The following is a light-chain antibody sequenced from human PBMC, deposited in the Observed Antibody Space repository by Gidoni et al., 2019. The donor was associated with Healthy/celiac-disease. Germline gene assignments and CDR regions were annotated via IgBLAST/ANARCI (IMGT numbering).Light chain of an antibody. CDR1: QSISSSQ. Sequence: EIVLTQSPATLSLSPGQSATLSCRASQSISSSQLAWYQQKPGQAPRPLMYGASSRATGIPDRFSGSGSGTDFTLTISRLEPEDFAVYYCQHFGNFGGGTKVE. J-gene: IGKJ4*01. CDR3: QHFGN. V-gene: IGKV3-20*01. CDR2: GAS.